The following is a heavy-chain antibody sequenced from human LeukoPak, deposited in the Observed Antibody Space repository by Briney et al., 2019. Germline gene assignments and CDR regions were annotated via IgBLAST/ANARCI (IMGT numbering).Heavy chain of an antibody. CDR3: ARDQYYYDSFFDY. Sequence: ASVKVSCKASGYTFTSYAMRWVRQAPGQRLEWMGWINAGNGNTRYSQKFQGRVTISRDTSASTAYMELSSLRSEDTAVYYCARDQYYYDSFFDYWGQGTLVTVSS. CDR2: INAGNGNT. V-gene: IGHV1-3*01. D-gene: IGHD3-22*01. J-gene: IGHJ4*02. CDR1: GYTFTSYA.